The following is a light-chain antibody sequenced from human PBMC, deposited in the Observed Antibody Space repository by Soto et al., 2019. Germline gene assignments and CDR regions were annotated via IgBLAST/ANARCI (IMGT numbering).Light chain of an antibody. CDR3: SSFTRINTYV. CDR1: SSDVGGYNY. Sequence: QSALTQPASVSGSPGQSITISCTGTSSDVGGYNYVSWNQQHPGKAPKLMIYDVSNRPSGVSNRFSGSKSGNTASLTISGLQAEDEGDYYCSSFTRINTYVFGTGTKLTVL. J-gene: IGLJ1*01. CDR2: DVS. V-gene: IGLV2-14*03.